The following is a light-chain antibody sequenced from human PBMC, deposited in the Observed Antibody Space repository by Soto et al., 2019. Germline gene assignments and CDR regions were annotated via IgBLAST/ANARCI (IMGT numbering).Light chain of an antibody. CDR3: QKFYTAPHT. J-gene: IGKJ1*01. V-gene: IGKV4-1*01. CDR1: QSVFSTSSSKNY. CDR2: WAS. Sequence: DIVMTQSPDSLAVSLGERATINCKSSQSVFSTSSSKNYLAWYQQKPGQPPRLLLYWASTRESGVPDLFSGSGYGTDFTLTFSSLQAEDAAVYYCQKFYTAPHTFGQGTKVEIK.